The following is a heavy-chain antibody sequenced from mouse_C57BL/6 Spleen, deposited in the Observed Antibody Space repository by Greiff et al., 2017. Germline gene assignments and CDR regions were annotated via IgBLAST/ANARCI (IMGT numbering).Heavy chain of an antibody. CDR1: GYSFTGYY. D-gene: IGHD3-2*02. CDR2: INPSTGGT. J-gene: IGHJ2*01. V-gene: IGHV1-42*01. CDR3: ARSGTQAKDFDY. Sequence: EVQLQQSGPELVKPGASVKISCKASGYSFTGYYMNWVKQSPEKSLEWIGEINPSTGGTTYNQKFKAKATLTVDKSSSTAYMQLKSLTSEDSAVYYCARSGTQAKDFDYWGQGTTLTVSS.